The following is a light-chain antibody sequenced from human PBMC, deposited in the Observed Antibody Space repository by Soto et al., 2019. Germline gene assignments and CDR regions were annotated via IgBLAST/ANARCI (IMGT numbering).Light chain of an antibody. CDR1: GSDVGGYDY. Sequence: QSVLTQPASVSGSPGQSITISCTGTGSDVGGYDYVSWYQHHPGKAPKLMIFDVSPRPSGISIRFSGSKSGNTASLTISGLHAEDEADFCCSSYTSSSTLVFGGGTKVTVL. V-gene: IGLV2-14*03. CDR3: SSYTSSSTLV. CDR2: DVS. J-gene: IGLJ2*01.